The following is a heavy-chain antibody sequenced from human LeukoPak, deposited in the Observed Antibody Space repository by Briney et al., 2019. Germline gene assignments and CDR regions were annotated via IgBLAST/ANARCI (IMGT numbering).Heavy chain of an antibody. CDR2: ISGSGSST. V-gene: IGHV3-23*01. CDR3: ARDPDY. J-gene: IGHJ4*02. CDR1: GITFSSYA. Sequence: GGSLRLSCAATGITFSSYAMSWVRQAPGKGLEWVSAISGSGSSTYYADSVKGRFTISRDNAKNSLYLQMNSLRAEDTAVYYCARDPDYWGQGTLVTVSS.